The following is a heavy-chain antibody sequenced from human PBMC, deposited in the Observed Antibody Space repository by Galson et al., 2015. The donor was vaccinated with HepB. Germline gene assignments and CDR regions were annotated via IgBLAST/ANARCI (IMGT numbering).Heavy chain of an antibody. CDR3: AKIPRFIAMALYFDL. J-gene: IGHJ2*01. D-gene: IGHD5-18*01. Sequence: SLRLSCAASGFTFSSYAMSWARQAPGKGLEWVSAISGSGGSTYYADSVKGRFTISRDNSKNTLYLQMNSLRAEDTAVYYCAKIPRFIAMALYFDLWGRGTLVTVSS. CDR1: GFTFSSYA. CDR2: ISGSGGST. V-gene: IGHV3-23*01.